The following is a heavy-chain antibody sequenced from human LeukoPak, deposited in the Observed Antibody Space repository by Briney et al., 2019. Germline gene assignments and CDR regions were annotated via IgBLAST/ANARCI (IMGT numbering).Heavy chain of an antibody. D-gene: IGHD6-6*01. CDR2: IWYDGSNK. Sequence: PGGSLRLSCAASGFTFSSYGMHWVRQAPGKGLEWVAVIWYDGSNKYYADSVKGRFTISRDNSKNTLYLQMNSLRAEDTAVYYCARDSDEYSSPYYFDYWGLGTLVTVSS. CDR1: GFTFSSYG. V-gene: IGHV3-33*01. CDR3: ARDSDEYSSPYYFDY. J-gene: IGHJ4*02.